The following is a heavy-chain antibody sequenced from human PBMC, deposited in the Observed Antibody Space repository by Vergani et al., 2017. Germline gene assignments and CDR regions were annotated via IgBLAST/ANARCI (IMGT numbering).Heavy chain of an antibody. V-gene: IGHV4-34*01. CDR1: GVSFSGYY. D-gene: IGHD1-1*01. CDR3: ARGRTGTHDY. CDR2: INHSGST. Sequence: HLHQWGSGLFKPSYTLSLTCAVYGVSFSGYYWSWIRQPPGKGLEWIGEINHSGSTNYNPSLKSRVTIPVDTSKNQFSLKLSSVTAADTAVYYCARGRTGTHDYWGQGTLVTVSS. J-gene: IGHJ4*02.